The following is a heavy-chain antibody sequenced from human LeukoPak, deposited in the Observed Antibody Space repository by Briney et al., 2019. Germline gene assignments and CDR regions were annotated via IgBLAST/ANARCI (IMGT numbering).Heavy chain of an antibody. CDR1: GYTFTSYG. CDR2: ISAYNGNT. J-gene: IGHJ4*02. Sequence: ASVKVSCKASGYTFTSYGISWVRQAPGQGLEWMGWISAYNGNTNYAQKLQGRVTMTTDTSTSTAYMELRSLRSDDTAVYYCARDLLVYYYGSGSYSDYWGQGTLVTVSS. D-gene: IGHD3-10*01. CDR3: ARDLLVYYYGSGSYSDY. V-gene: IGHV1-18*01.